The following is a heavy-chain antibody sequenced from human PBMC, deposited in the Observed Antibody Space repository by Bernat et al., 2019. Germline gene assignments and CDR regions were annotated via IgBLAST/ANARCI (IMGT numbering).Heavy chain of an antibody. CDR3: ACSQYYDILTGYDGMDV. Sequence: QVQLQESGPGLVKPSGTLSLTCAVSGGSISSSNWWSWVRQPPGKGLEWIGEIYHSGSTNYNPSLKSRVTISVDKSKNQFSLKLSSVTAADTAVYYCACSQYYDILTGYDGMDVWGQGTTVTVSS. CDR1: GGSISSSNW. CDR2: IYHSGST. J-gene: IGHJ6*02. V-gene: IGHV4-4*02. D-gene: IGHD3-9*01.